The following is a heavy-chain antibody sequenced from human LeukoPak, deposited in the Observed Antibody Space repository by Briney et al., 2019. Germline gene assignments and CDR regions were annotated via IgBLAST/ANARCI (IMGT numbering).Heavy chain of an antibody. D-gene: IGHD1-26*01. J-gene: IGHJ6*03. Sequence: PGGSLRLSCAASGFTFSSYWMSWVRQAPGKGLEWVANIKQDGSEKYYVDSVKGRFTISRDNAKNSLYLQMNSLRAEDMAVYYCARDRSAGYYYYMDVWGKGTTVTVSS. CDR1: GFTFSSYW. CDR3: ARDRSAGYYYYMDV. CDR2: IKQDGSEK. V-gene: IGHV3-7*01.